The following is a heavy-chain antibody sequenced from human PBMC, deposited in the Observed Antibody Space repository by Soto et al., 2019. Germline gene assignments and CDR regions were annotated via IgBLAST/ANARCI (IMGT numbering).Heavy chain of an antibody. CDR3: ARPLQLAVSGFDP. CDR1: GDSISISSYY. V-gene: IGHV4-39*01. CDR2: IHYRANS. J-gene: IGHJ5*02. D-gene: IGHD3-3*02. Sequence: SDALSLTCAVSGDSISISSYYWAWIRQPPGKGLEWIGSIHYRANSYYSPSLKSRITISVDTSKNQISLRLSSVTAADTAVYYCARPLQLAVSGFDPWGQGTLVTVSS.